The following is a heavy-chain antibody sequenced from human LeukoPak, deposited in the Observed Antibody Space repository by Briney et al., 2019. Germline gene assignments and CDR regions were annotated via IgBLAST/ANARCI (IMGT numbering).Heavy chain of an antibody. J-gene: IGHJ4*02. CDR3: ARDEYSSGWFSDY. V-gene: IGHV3-23*01. CDR1: GFTFSSYA. CDR2: ISGSGGST. D-gene: IGHD6-19*01. Sequence: GGSLRLSCAASGFTFSSYAMSWVRQAPGKGLEWVSAISGSGGSTYYADSVKGRFTISRDNSKNTLYLQMNSLRAEETAVYYCARDEYSSGWFSDYWGQGTLVTVSS.